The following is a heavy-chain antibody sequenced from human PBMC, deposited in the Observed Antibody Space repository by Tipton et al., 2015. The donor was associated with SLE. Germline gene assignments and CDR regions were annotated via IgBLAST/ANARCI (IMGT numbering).Heavy chain of an antibody. D-gene: IGHD3-10*01. CDR3: TRDPPSSYYYGMDV. CDR2: IYGSGSS. V-gene: IGHV4-38-2*02. J-gene: IGHJ6*02. Sequence: TLSLTCTVSGYSISSGYYWGWIRQPPGKGLEWIGSIYGSGSSYYNPSLRSRATISVDTSKNQFSLKLSSVTAADTAVYFCTRDPPSSYYYGMDVWGRGATVTVSS. CDR1: GYSISSGYY.